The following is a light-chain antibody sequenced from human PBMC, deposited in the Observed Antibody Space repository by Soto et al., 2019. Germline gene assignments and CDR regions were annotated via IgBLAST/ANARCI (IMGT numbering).Light chain of an antibody. CDR1: SSNVGNNA. CDR2: ADN. J-gene: IGLJ1*01. V-gene: IGLV1-44*01. Sequence: QSVLTQPPSASGTPGQRVTISCSGSSSNVGNNAVNWYQQLPGAAPKLLIYADNQRPSGVPDRFSGSKSGTSASLAISGLQSEDEADYYCAAWDDSLNGYVFGSGTKGTVL. CDR3: AAWDDSLNGYV.